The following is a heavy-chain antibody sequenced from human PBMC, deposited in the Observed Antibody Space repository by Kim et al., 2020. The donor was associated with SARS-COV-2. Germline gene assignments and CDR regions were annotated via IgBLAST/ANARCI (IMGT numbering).Heavy chain of an antibody. CDR2: IWYDGSNK. J-gene: IGHJ6*02. D-gene: IGHD2-15*01. V-gene: IGHV3-33*01. Sequence: GGSLRLSCAASGFTFSSYGMHWVRQAPGKGLEWVAVIWYDGSNKYYADSVKGRFTISRDNSKNTLYLQMNSLRAEDTAVYYCAREGAYCSGGSCYYRYYGMDVWGQGTTVTVSS. CDR3: AREGAYCSGGSCYYRYYGMDV. CDR1: GFTFSSYG.